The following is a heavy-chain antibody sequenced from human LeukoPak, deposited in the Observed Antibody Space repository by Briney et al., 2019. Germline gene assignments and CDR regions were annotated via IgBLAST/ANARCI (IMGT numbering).Heavy chain of an antibody. CDR1: GFTFSTYG. CDR3: AKDKDPGKSTSISDFDY. V-gene: IGHV3-30*02. CDR2: VRLDGSNK. Sequence: GGSLRLSCAASGFTFSTYGMHWDRQAPGNGLGWVAFVRLDGSNKFYADSVKGRFTISRDNSKNTLYLQMNSLRAEDTAMYFCAKDKDPGKSTSISDFDYWGQGTLVTVSS. D-gene: IGHD1-26*01. J-gene: IGHJ4*02.